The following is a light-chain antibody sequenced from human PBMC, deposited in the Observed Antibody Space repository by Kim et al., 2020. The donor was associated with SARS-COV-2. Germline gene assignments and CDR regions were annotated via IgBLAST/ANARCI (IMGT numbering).Light chain of an antibody. V-gene: IGLV1-47*01. CDR1: SSNIGRNY. J-gene: IGLJ2*01. CDR3: AAWDDSLSGPV. Sequence: QSVLTQPPSASGTPGQRVTISCSGTSSNIGRNYVYWYQQLPGTAPKLLIYRNNQRPSGVPDRFSGSKSGTSASLAISGLRSEDEADYHCAAWDDSLSGPVFGGGTQLTVL. CDR2: RNN.